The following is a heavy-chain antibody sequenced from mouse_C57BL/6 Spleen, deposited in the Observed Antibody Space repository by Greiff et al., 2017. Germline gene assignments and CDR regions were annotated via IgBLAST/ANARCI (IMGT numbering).Heavy chain of an antibody. D-gene: IGHD2-2*01. CDR3: ARWLHWYFDV. CDR1: GYTFTDYN. V-gene: IGHV1-22*01. Sequence: VPLPQSGPELVKPGASVKMSCKASGYTFTDYNMHWVKQSHGKSLEWIGYINPNNGGTRYHQKFTGKATLPVHESSSPAYMALRSLTAEESAVYYCARWLHWYFDVWGTWTTVTGAS. CDR2: INPNNGGT. J-gene: IGHJ1*03.